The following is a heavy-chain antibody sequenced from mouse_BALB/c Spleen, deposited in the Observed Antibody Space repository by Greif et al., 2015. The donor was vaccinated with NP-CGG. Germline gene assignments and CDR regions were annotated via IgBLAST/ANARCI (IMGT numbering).Heavy chain of an antibody. D-gene: IGHD2-2*01. J-gene: IGHJ4*01. CDR2: INPSNGRT. CDR3: ARNGYPYYYAMDY. V-gene: IGHV1S81*02. CDR1: GYTFTSYW. Sequence: QVQLQQSGAELVKPGASVKLSCKASGYTFTSYWMHWVKQRPGQGLEWIGEINPSNGRTNYNEKFKSKATLTVDKSSSTAYMQLSSLTSEDSAVYYCARNGYPYYYAMDYWGQGTSVTVSS.